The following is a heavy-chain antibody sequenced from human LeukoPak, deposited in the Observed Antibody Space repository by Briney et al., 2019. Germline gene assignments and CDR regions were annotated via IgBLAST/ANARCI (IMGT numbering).Heavy chain of an antibody. D-gene: IGHD6-19*01. CDR3: ARASGIYGSGWYFDY. Sequence: SETLSLTCTVSGGSISSYYWSWIRQPPGKGLEWIGYIYYSGSTNYNPSLKSRVTISVDTSKNQFSLKLSSVTAADTAVYYCARASGIYGSGWYFDYWGQGTLVTVSS. V-gene: IGHV4-59*12. CDR2: IYYSGST. J-gene: IGHJ4*02. CDR1: GGSISSYY.